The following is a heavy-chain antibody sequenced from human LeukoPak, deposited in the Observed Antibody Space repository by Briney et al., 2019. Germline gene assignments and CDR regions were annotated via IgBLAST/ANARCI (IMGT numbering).Heavy chain of an antibody. CDR2: IIPIFGTA. V-gene: IGHV1-69*05. CDR1: GGTFSSYA. D-gene: IGHD4-23*01. J-gene: IGHJ3*02. CDR3: ASGSYGGNTILAFDI. Sequence: GSSVKVSCKASGGTFSSYAISWVRQAPGQGLEWMGGIIPIFGTANYAQKFQGRVTITTDESTSTAYMELSSLRSEDTAVYYCASGSYGGNTILAFDIWGQGTMVTVSS.